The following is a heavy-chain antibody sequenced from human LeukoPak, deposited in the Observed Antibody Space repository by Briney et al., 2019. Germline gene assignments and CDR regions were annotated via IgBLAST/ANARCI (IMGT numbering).Heavy chain of an antibody. J-gene: IGHJ4*02. CDR3: AKDYSLIDY. Sequence: GGSLRLSCAASGFTFSSFAMSWVRQAPGKGLEWVSVITGSGGSTFYADSVKGRFTISRDNSKNTLYLQMNSLRADDTAVYYCAKDYSLIDYWGQGTLVTVSS. CDR2: ITGSGGST. D-gene: IGHD2-15*01. CDR1: GFTFSSFA. V-gene: IGHV3-23*01.